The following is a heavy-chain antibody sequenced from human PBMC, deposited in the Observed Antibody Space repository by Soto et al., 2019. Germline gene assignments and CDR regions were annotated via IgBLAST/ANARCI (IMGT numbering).Heavy chain of an antibody. CDR2: IDPSDSYT. V-gene: IGHV5-10-1*01. J-gene: IGHJ4*02. CDR1: GYSFTSYW. Sequence: GESLKISCKGSGYSFTSYWISWVRQMPGKGLEWMGRIDPSDSYTNYSPSFQGHVTISADKSISTAYLQWSSLKASDTAMYYCARLSEDYYDSSGYKFDYRGQGTLVTVS. CDR3: ARLSEDYYDSSGYKFDY. D-gene: IGHD3-22*01.